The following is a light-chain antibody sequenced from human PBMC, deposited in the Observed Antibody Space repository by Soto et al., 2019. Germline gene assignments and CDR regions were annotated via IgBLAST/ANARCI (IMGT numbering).Light chain of an antibody. CDR1: QSIHNNY. J-gene: IGKJ5*01. CDR3: RQGNTWPRN. Sequence: EIVFIHSPGTLPLSRAGGATLSCRARQSIHNNYLAWYQQNPGQAPRLLIYAASGRATGLPDRFSGSGSGTDFTRTISRLVSEDFALYYCRQGNTWPRNFGQGTRLEI. V-gene: IGKV3D-20*02. CDR2: AAS.